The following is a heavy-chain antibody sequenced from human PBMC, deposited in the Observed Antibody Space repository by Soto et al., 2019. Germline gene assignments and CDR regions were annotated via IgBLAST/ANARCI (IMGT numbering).Heavy chain of an antibody. V-gene: IGHV1-18*01. Sequence: GDPVKASCKASGCTFTSYGISGVRQAPGQGLEWMGWISAYNGNTNYAQKLQGRVTMTTDTSTSTAYMELRSLRSDDTAVYYCAREGAIRYCSGGSCSTGSLDYWGQGTLVTVSS. CDR3: AREGAIRYCSGGSCSTGSLDY. J-gene: IGHJ4*02. CDR2: ISAYNGNT. CDR1: GCTFTSYG. D-gene: IGHD2-15*01.